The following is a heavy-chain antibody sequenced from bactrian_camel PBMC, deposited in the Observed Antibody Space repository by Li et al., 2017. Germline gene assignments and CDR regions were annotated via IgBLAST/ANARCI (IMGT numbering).Heavy chain of an antibody. V-gene: IGHV3S53*01. D-gene: IGHD6*01. Sequence: HVQLVESGGGSVQAGGSLTLSCAVSGYTIASKCMGWFRQAAGKEREEVARVSAAGSWIKSDSVQGRFDISRDKSTNTAYLQMSNLKPEDTAMYYCAADDIRDGTCDFNIYGQGTQVT. CDR2: VSAAGSW. CDR1: GYTIASKC. J-gene: IGHJ4*01.